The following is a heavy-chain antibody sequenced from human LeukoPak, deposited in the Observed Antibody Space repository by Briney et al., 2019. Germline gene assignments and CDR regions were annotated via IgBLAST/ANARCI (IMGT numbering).Heavy chain of an antibody. CDR3: AKDQGQQWLDYYFDY. Sequence: GGSLRLSCAASGFTFSSYAMSWVRQAPGKGLKWVSAISGSGGSTYYADSVKGRFTISRDNSKNTLYLQMNSLRAEDTAVYYCAKDQGQQWLDYYFDYWGQGTLVTVSS. CDR2: ISGSGGST. D-gene: IGHD6-19*01. CDR1: GFTFSSYA. J-gene: IGHJ4*02. V-gene: IGHV3-23*01.